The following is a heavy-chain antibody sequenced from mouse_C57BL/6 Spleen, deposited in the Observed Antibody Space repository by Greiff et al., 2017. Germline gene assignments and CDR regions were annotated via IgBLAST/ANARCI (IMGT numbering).Heavy chain of an antibody. V-gene: IGHV1-15*01. CDR2: IDPETGGT. J-gene: IGHJ2*01. Sequence: VQLQQSGAELVRPGASVTLSCKASGYTFTDYEMHWVKQTPVHGLEWIGTIDPETGGTAYNQKFKGKAILTADKSSSTAYMELRSLTSEDSAVYYCTRQLRLRGYFDYWGQGTTRTVSS. D-gene: IGHD3-2*02. CDR1: GYTFTDYE. CDR3: TRQLRLRGYFDY.